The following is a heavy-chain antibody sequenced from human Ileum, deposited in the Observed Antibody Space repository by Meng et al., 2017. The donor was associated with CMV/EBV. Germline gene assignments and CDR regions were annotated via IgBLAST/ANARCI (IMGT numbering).Heavy chain of an antibody. CDR3: AREMSRTGFFDY. CDR1: GGSIGSGDYY. V-gene: IGHV4-61*02. CDR2: IHISGAT. D-gene: IGHD1-1*01. J-gene: IGHJ4*02. Sequence: QVQLQESGPGLVEPSETLSLTCTVSGGSIGSGDYYWSWIRQPAGKGLEWIGRIHISGATNYNPSLKSRVTMSVDTSKNQFSLKVRSVTAADTAVYYCAREMSRTGFFDYWGQGNLVIVSS.